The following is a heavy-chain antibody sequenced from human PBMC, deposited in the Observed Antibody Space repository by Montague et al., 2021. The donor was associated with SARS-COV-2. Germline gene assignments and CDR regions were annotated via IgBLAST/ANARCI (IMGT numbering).Heavy chain of an antibody. J-gene: IGHJ6*02. Sequence: SETLSLTCTVSGGSISSSSYYWGWIRQPPGKGLEWIGGIYYSGSTYYNPSLKSRVTISVDTSKNQFSLKLSSVTAADTAVYYCAVNSNYYYYYGMDVWGQGTTVTVSS. V-gene: IGHV4-39*07. CDR3: AVNSNYYYYYGMDV. CDR1: GGSISSSSYY. D-gene: IGHD4-11*01. CDR2: IYYSGST.